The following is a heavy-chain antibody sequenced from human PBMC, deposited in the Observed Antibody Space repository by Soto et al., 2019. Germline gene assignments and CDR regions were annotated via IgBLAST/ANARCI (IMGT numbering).Heavy chain of an antibody. CDR2: IYPGDSDT. V-gene: IGHV5-51*01. CDR1: GYSFTSYW. CDR3: ARLGIAVAGTFWFDP. Sequence: PGESLKISCKGSGYSFTSYWIGWVRQMPGKGLEWMGTIYPGDSDTRYSPSFQGQVTISADKSISTAYLQWSSLKASDTAMYYCARLGIAVAGTFWFDPWGQGTLVTVSS. D-gene: IGHD6-19*01. J-gene: IGHJ5*02.